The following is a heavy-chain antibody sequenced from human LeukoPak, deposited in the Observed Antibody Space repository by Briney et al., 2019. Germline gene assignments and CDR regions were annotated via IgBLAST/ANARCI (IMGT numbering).Heavy chain of an antibody. CDR3: ASEGYSYAFDY. J-gene: IGHJ4*02. V-gene: IGHV3-30-3*01. Sequence: PGGSLRLSCAASGFTFSSYAMHWVRQAPGKGLEWVAVISYDGSNKYYADSVKGRFTISRDNSKNTLYLQMNSLRAEDTAVYYCASEGYSYAFDYWGQGTLVTVSS. CDR2: ISYDGSNK. D-gene: IGHD5-18*01. CDR1: GFTFSSYA.